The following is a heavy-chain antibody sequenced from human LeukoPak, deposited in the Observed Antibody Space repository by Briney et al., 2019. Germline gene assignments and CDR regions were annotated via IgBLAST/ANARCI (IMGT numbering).Heavy chain of an antibody. Sequence: GGSLRLSCAASGFTFSSYSMNWVRQAPGKGLEWVSSIGSSSSYIYYADSVKGRFTISRDNAKNSLYLQMNSLRAEDTAVYYCARDEAMYYYGSGSYWRWGQGTLVTVSS. CDR2: IGSSSSYI. CDR3: ARDEAMYYYGSGSYWR. D-gene: IGHD3-10*01. J-gene: IGHJ4*02. V-gene: IGHV3-21*01. CDR1: GFTFSSYS.